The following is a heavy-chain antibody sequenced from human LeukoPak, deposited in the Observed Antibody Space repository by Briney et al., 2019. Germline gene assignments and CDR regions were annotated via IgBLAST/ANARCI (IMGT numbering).Heavy chain of an antibody. J-gene: IGHJ5*02. V-gene: IGHV3-48*02. CDR3: ARAPINFPYCSGGSCYLRNWFDP. CDR1: GFSFTAYS. CDR2: ISNSGSSI. Sequence: PGGSLSLSCAASGFSFTAYSMNWVRQAPGKGLEWVSYISNSGSSIYYADSGKGRFTISRDNVKKSLYLQMNSLRDEDRAVYSCARAPINFPYCSGGSCYLRNWFDPWGQGTLVTVSS. D-gene: IGHD2-15*01.